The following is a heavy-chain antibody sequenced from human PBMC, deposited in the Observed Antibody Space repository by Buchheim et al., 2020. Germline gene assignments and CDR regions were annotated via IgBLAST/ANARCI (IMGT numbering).Heavy chain of an antibody. CDR1: GGSISSSNW. CDR2: IYYSGST. D-gene: IGHD4-23*01. CDR3: ARRPYGYGGNFDY. V-gene: IGHV4-4*02. Sequence: QVQLQESGPGLVKPSGTLSLTCAVSGGSISSSNWWSWVRQPPGKGLEWIGSIYYSGSTYYNPSLKSRVTISVDTSKNQFSLKLSSVTAADTAVYYCARRPYGYGGNFDYWGQGTL. J-gene: IGHJ4*02.